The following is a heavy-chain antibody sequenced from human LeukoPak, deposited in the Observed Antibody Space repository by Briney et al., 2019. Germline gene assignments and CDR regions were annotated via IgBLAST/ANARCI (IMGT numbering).Heavy chain of an antibody. CDR2: INPNSGGT. CDR3: ARLNIAAAGRDAFDI. D-gene: IGHD6-13*01. Sequence: ASVKVSCKASGYTVTGYYMHWVRQAPGQGLEWMGRINPNSGGTNYAQKFLGRVTMTRDTSISTAYMELSRLRSDDTAVYYCARLNIAAAGRDAFDIWGQGTMVTVSS. J-gene: IGHJ3*02. V-gene: IGHV1-2*06. CDR1: GYTVTGYY.